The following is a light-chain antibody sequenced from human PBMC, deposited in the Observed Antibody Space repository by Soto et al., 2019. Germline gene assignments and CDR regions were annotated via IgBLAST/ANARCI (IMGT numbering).Light chain of an antibody. V-gene: IGLV2-23*02. CDR2: EVS. CDR1: SSDVGSYNL. Sequence: QSALTQPASVSGSPGQSITISCTGTSSDVGSYNLVSWYHQHPGKAPKLMIYEVSKRPSEVSNRFSGSKSGNTASLTISGLQAEDEADYYCCSYAGSSTYVVFGGGTQLTVL. J-gene: IGLJ2*01. CDR3: CSYAGSSTYVV.